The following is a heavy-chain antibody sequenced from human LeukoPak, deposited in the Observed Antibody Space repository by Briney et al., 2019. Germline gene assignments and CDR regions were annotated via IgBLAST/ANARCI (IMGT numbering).Heavy chain of an antibody. D-gene: IGHD3-10*01. V-gene: IGHV4-34*01. Sequence: SETLSLTCAVYGGSFNGYYWSWIRQPPGKGLEWIGEINHSGSTNYNPSLKSRVTISVDTSKNQFSLKLSSVTAADTAVYYCARFGGSYYYGSGSYYRKETPAAYFDYWGQGTLVTVSS. CDR1: GGSFNGYY. CDR3: ARFGGSYYYGSGSYYRKETPAAYFDY. J-gene: IGHJ4*02. CDR2: INHSGST.